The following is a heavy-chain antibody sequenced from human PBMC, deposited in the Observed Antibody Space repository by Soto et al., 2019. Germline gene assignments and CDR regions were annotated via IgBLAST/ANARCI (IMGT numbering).Heavy chain of an antibody. CDR2: ISGSGGST. V-gene: IGHV3-23*01. J-gene: IGHJ6*02. Sequence: GGSLRLSCAASGFTFSSYAMSWVRQAPGKGLEWVSAISGSGGSTYYADSVKGRFTISRDNSKNTLYLQMNSLRAEDMAVYYCAKDSTLVVHGMDVWGQGTTVTVSS. D-gene: IGHD2-2*01. CDR3: AKDSTLVVHGMDV. CDR1: GFTFSSYA.